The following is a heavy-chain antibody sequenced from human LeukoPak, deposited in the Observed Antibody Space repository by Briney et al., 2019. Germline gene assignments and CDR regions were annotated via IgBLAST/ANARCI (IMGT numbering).Heavy chain of an antibody. CDR3: ARDRLVVATIGLSAFDI. J-gene: IGHJ3*02. V-gene: IGHV1-18*01. D-gene: IGHD5-12*01. CDR1: GYTFTSYG. CDR2: ISAYNGNT. Sequence: ASVKVSCKASGYTFTSYGISWVRQAPGPGLEWMGWISAYNGNTNYAQKLQGRVTMTTDTSTSTAYMELRSLRSDDTAVYYCARDRLVVATIGLSAFDIWGQGTMVTVSS.